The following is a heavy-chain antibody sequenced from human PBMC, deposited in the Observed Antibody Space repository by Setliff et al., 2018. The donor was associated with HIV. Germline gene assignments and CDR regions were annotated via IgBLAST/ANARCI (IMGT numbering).Heavy chain of an antibody. J-gene: IGHJ4*02. D-gene: IGHD5-18*01. CDR3: ARDRYSYGRSYFDY. Sequence: PSETLSLTCSVSGGSISSGTDYWSWIRQPAGKGLEWIGRIYTSGSTNYNPSLKSRVTISVDTSKNQFSLKLSSVTAADTAVYYCARDRYSYGRSYFDYWGQGTLVTSP. CDR1: GGSISSGTDY. CDR2: IYTSGST. V-gene: IGHV4-61*02.